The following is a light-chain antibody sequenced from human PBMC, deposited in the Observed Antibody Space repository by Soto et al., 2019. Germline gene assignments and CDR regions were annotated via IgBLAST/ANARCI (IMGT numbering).Light chain of an antibody. CDR2: DAS. CDR3: QEYARRPFA. J-gene: IGKJ2*01. Sequence: EIVLTQSPGTLSLSPGERATLSCRASQRISNSYLAWYQQKPGQAPRLLLYDASSRATGIPGRVSGSGSGTDFTLTISRLEPEDFAVYYCQEYARRPFAFGQGTKVEIK. CDR1: QRISNSY. V-gene: IGKV3-20*01.